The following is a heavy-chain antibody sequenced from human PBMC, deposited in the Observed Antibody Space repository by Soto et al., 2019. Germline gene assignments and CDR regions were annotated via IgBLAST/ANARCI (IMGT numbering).Heavy chain of an antibody. D-gene: IGHD3-10*01. CDR2: INHSGST. Sequence: LPETLSLPCAVYGGSFSGYYWSWIRQPPGKGLEWIGEINHSGSTNYNPSLKSRVTISVDTSKNQFSLKLSPVTAADTAVYYCVRARSFYYGSDPDPFMRYYYYYMDVWGKGTTVTVSS. V-gene: IGHV4-34*01. J-gene: IGHJ6*03. CDR1: GGSFSGYY. CDR3: VRARSFYYGSDPDPFMRYYYYYMDV.